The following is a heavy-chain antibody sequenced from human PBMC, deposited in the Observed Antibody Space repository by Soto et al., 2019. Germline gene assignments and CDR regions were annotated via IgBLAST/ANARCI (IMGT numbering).Heavy chain of an antibody. V-gene: IGHV4-39*01. CDR2: IYYSGST. CDR1: GGSIGSSSYY. CDR3: ARVERGTATTVVDAFDI. Sequence: SETLSLTCTVSGGSIGSSSYYWGWIRQPPGKGLEWIGSIYYSGSTYYNPSLKSRVTISVDTSKNQFSLKMSSVTAADTALYYCARVERGTATTVVDAFDIWGPGTMVTVSS. J-gene: IGHJ3*02. D-gene: IGHD1-1*01.